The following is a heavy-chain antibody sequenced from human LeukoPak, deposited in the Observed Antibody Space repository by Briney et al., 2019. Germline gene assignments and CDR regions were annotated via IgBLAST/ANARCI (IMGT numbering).Heavy chain of an antibody. J-gene: IGHJ6*03. CDR3: ARGPLSRGYYYYYMDV. CDR2: MNPNSGNT. CDR1: GYTFTSYD. V-gene: IGHV1-8*01. Sequence: ASVKVSRKASGYTFTSYDINWVRQATGQGLEWMGWMNPNSGNTGYAQKFQGRVTMTRNTSISTAYMELSSLRSEDTAVYYCARGPLSRGYYYYYMDVWGKGTTVTISS.